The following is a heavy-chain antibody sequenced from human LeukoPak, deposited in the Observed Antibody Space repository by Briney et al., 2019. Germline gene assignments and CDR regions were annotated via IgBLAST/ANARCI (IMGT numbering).Heavy chain of an antibody. CDR2: INWNGGST. J-gene: IGHJ6*03. D-gene: IGHD3-22*01. CDR1: GFTLSIYA. Sequence: GGSLRLSCAASGFTLSIYAMSWVPQAPGKGLEWVSGINWNGGSTGYADTVKGRFTLSRDNAKNSHYLQMKSLRAEDTALYYCARARTTIDKYYYMDVWGKGTTVTVSS. CDR3: ARARTTIDKYYYMDV. V-gene: IGHV3-20*04.